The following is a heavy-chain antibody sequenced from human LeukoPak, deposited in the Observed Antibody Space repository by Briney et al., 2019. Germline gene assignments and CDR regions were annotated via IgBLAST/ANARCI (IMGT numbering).Heavy chain of an antibody. J-gene: IGHJ4*02. V-gene: IGHV3-66*02. CDR3: ARVRGYCYGEYFDY. Sequence: GGSLRLSCAASGFTVSSNYMSWVRQAPGKGLEWVSVIYSGGSTYYADSVKGRFTISRDNSKNTLYLQMNSLRAEDTAVYYCARVRGYCYGEYFDYWGQGTLVTVSS. CDR1: GFTVSSNY. CDR2: IYSGGST. D-gene: IGHD3-22*01.